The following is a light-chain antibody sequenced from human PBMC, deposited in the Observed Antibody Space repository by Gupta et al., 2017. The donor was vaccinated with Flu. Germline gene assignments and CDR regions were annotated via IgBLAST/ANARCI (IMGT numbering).Light chain of an antibody. CDR2: KVS. J-gene: IGKJ2*01. Sequence: PVTLGQPASISCRSSQSLVYSDGNTYLTWFQQRPGQPPRRLIYKVSNRDSGVPDRFNGSGSGTDFTLKISRVESEDVGVYYCMQGTHLYTFAQGTKLEIK. V-gene: IGKV2-30*01. CDR1: QSLVYSDGNTY. CDR3: MQGTHLYT.